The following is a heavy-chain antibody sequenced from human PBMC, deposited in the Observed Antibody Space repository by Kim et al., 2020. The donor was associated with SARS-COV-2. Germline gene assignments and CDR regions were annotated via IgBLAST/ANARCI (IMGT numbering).Heavy chain of an antibody. D-gene: IGHD4-17*01. V-gene: IGHV3-49*02. Sequence: EDAASGRGRFTISRDDSKNIAYLQMNSLKTDDTAVYFCTRGTMTQWSYYDLWGQGSLVTVSS. J-gene: IGHJ4*02. CDR3: TRGTMTQWSYYDL.